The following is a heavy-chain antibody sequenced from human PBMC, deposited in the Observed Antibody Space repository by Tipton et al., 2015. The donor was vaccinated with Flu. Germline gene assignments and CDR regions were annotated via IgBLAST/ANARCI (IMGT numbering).Heavy chain of an antibody. Sequence: SLRLSCAASGFTVSNNNMIWVRQAPGKGLEWVSFIFSGGRTEYADSVRGRFTISRDGSKNTLYLQMNDLRVEDSAMYYCARDKNEFYAFENWAQGTLVTVSS. J-gene: IGHJ4*02. V-gene: IGHV3-53*01. CDR3: ARDKNEFYAFEN. CDR2: IFSGGRT. CDR1: GFTVSNNN. D-gene: IGHD2/OR15-2a*01.